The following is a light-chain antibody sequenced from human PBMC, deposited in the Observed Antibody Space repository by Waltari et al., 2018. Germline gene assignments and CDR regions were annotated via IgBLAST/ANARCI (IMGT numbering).Light chain of an antibody. CDR2: DAS. J-gene: IGKJ3*01. CDR3: QERSNWVFT. Sequence: ELVLTQSPATLSLSPGARATLSCRASQSFTNYLAWYQQKPGQAPRLLSYDASTRATGIPARFSGSGSGTDSTLTISSLEPEDFAVYYCQERSNWVFTFGPGTKVDI. V-gene: IGKV3-11*01. CDR1: QSFTNY.